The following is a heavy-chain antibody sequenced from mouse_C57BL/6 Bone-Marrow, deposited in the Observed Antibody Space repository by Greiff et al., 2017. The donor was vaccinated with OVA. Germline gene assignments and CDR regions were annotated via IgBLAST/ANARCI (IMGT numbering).Heavy chain of an antibody. Sequence: QVQLQQSGPELVKPGASVKISCKASGYAFSSSWMNWVKQRPGKGLEWIGRIYPGDGDTNYNGKFKGKATLTADKSSSTAYMQLSSLTSEDSAVDFCAKDGNPTWFAYWGQGTLVTVSA. J-gene: IGHJ3*01. CDR2: IYPGDGDT. CDR3: AKDGNPTWFAY. D-gene: IGHD2-1*01. CDR1: GYAFSSSW. V-gene: IGHV1-82*01.